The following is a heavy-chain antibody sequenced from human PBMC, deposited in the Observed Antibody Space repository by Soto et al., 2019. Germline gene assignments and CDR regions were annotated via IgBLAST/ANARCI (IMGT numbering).Heavy chain of an antibody. CDR2: ISYDGSNK. D-gene: IGHD3-10*01. CDR3: AKALGRGYYGSGSYYPLDY. CDR1: GFTFSSYG. V-gene: IGHV3-30*18. J-gene: IGHJ4*02. Sequence: QVQLVESGGGVVQPGRSLRLSCAASGFTFSSYGMHWVRQAPGKGLEWVAVISYDGSNKYYADSVKGRFTISRENSKNTLYLQMNSLRAEDTAVYYCAKALGRGYYGSGSYYPLDYWGQGTLVTVSS.